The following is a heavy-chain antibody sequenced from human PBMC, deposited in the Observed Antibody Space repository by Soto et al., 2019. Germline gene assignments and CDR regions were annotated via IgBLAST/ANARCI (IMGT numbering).Heavy chain of an antibody. V-gene: IGHV1-46*02. CDR2: IHPSGGGS. CDR1: GYTLNTYY. Sequence: ASVKVSCKPSGYTLNTYYLHWVRQAPGQGLEWMGIIHPSGGGSTYAQKFLGRVTMTRDTSTSTVFMELSSLRSADTAVYYCARDPEGAREGAFDIWGQGTMVTVSS. D-gene: IGHD1-26*01. J-gene: IGHJ3*02. CDR3: ARDPEGAREGAFDI.